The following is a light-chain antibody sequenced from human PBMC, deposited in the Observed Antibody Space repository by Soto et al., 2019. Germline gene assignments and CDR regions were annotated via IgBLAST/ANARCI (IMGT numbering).Light chain of an antibody. J-gene: IGLJ1*01. CDR3: QSYDSSLSVPWV. CDR1: SSNIGAGYD. CDR2: GNS. Sequence: QSVLTQPPSVSGAPGQRVTISCTGSSSNIGAGYDVHWYQQLPGTAPKLLIYGNSNRPSGVPDRFSGSKSGTSASLAITGLRAEDEADYYCQSYDSSLSVPWVFGPGTKLTVL. V-gene: IGLV1-40*01.